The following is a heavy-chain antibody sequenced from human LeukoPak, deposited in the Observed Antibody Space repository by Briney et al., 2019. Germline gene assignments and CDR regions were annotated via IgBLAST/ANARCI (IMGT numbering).Heavy chain of an antibody. Sequence: SVKVSCKASGGTFSSYAISWVRQAPGQGLEWMGGIITIFGTANYAQKFQGRVTITTDESTSTAYMELSSLRSEDTAVYYCARGLPRGSSSYFDYWGQGTLVTVSS. CDR2: IITIFGTA. V-gene: IGHV1-69*05. D-gene: IGHD6-6*01. CDR3: ARGLPRGSSSYFDY. CDR1: GGTFSSYA. J-gene: IGHJ4*02.